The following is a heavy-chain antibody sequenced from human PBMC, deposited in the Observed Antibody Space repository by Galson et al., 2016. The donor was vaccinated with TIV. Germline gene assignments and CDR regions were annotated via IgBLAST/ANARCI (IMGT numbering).Heavy chain of an antibody. Sequence: SETLSLTCAVSGYSISSGYYWGWTRQPPGKGLECVGSIYHSGSTYYNPSLKSRVTISVDSSKNEFSLRLSSVTAADTAVYYCVGQLWLRSYFDNWGQGTLVTVS. D-gene: IGHD5-18*01. V-gene: IGHV4-38-2*01. J-gene: IGHJ4*02. CDR1: GYSISSGYY. CDR3: VGQLWLRSYFDN. CDR2: IYHSGST.